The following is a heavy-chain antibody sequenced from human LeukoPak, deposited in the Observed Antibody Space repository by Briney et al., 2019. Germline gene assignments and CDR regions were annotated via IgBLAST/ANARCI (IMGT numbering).Heavy chain of an antibody. V-gene: IGHV4-61*02. CDR3: ARDSWWTAAGYYYYMDV. J-gene: IGHJ6*03. Sequence: SQTLSLTCTVSGGSISSGSYYWSWIRQPAGKGLEWIGRIYTSGSTNYNPSLKSRVTISVDTSKNQFSLKLSSVTAADTAVYYCARDSWWTAAGYYYYMDVWGKGTTVTVSS. CDR1: GGSISSGSYY. CDR2: IYTSGST. D-gene: IGHD6-13*01.